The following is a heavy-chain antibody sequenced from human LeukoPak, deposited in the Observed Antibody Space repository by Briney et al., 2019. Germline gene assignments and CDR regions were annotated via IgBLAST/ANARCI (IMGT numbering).Heavy chain of an antibody. CDR1: GGSISSGGYY. D-gene: IGHD3-3*01. CDR3: ARDFRYDFWSGPPYDAFDI. V-gene: IGHV4-30-2*01. Sequence: PSETLSLTCTVSGGSISSGGYYWSWIRQPPGKGLEWIGYIYHSGSTYYNPSLKSRVTISVDRSKNQFSLKLSSVTAADTAVYYCARDFRYDFWSGPPYDAFDIWGQGTMVTVSS. J-gene: IGHJ3*02. CDR2: IYHSGST.